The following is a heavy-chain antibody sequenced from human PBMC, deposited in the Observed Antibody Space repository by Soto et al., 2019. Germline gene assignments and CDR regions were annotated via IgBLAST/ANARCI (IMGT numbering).Heavy chain of an antibody. CDR1: GYTFTSYG. D-gene: IGHD3-3*01. Sequence: ASVKVSCKASGYTFTSYGISWVRQAPGQGLEWMGWISAYNGNTNYAQKLQGRVTMTTDTSTSTAYMELRSLRSDDTAVYYCARGTTIFGVVVGDGAFDIWGQGTMVTVSS. J-gene: IGHJ3*02. CDR3: ARGTTIFGVVVGDGAFDI. V-gene: IGHV1-18*01. CDR2: ISAYNGNT.